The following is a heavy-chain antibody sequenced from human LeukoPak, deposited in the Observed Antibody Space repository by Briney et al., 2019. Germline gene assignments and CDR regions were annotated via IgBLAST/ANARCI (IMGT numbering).Heavy chain of an antibody. J-gene: IGHJ4*02. CDR3: ARGLLYYDSSG. D-gene: IGHD3-22*01. CDR2: ISYDGSNK. CDR1: GFTFSNYG. V-gene: IGHV3-30*03. Sequence: PGGSLRLSCAASGFTFSNYGMHWVRQAPGKGLEWVAVISYDGSNKYYADSVKGRFTISRDNSKNTLYLQMNSLRAEDTAVYYCARGLLYYDSSGWGQGTLVTVSS.